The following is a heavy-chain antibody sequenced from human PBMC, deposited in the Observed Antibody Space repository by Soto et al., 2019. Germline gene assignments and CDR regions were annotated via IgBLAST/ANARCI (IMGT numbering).Heavy chain of an antibody. V-gene: IGHV1-18*01. CDR2: ISGFNGQT. CDR3: ARVDPRGVAVVRDY. Sequence: QVQLVQSGPEVKKPGASVKVSCKASVNTFASHGFSLVRQAPGQGLEWMGWISGFNGQTNYALKFQGRVTLTTDTSTCTAYMELRSLRSDDTAVYFCARVDPRGVAVVRDYWGQGTLVTVSS. D-gene: IGHD3-10*01. J-gene: IGHJ4*02. CDR1: VNTFASHG.